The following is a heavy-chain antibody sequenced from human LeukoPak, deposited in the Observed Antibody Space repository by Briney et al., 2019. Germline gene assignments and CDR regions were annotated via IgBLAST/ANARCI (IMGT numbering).Heavy chain of an antibody. J-gene: IGHJ4*02. CDR3: AREINGGGETRAFDY. Sequence: SQTLSLTCTVSGGSISSGGYYWSWIRQPPGKGLEWIGYIYHSGSTYYNPSLKRRVTISVDRSKNQFSLKLSSVTAADTAVYYCAREINGGGETRAFDYWGQGTLVTVSS. V-gene: IGHV4-30-2*01. D-gene: IGHD3-10*01. CDR1: GGSISSGGYY. CDR2: IYHSGST.